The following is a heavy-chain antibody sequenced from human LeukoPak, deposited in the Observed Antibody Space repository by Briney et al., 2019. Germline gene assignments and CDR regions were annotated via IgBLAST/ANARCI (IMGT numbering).Heavy chain of an antibody. Sequence: RPGGSLRLSCAASGFTFDDYGMSWVRQAPGRGLEWVSGINWNGGSTGYADSVKGRSTISRDNAKNSLYLQMNSLKASDTAMYYCARHSSPYGAYNWFDPWGQGTLVTVSS. CDR1: GFTFDDYG. V-gene: IGHV3-20*04. CDR2: INWNGGST. D-gene: IGHD4-17*01. CDR3: ARHSSPYGAYNWFDP. J-gene: IGHJ5*02.